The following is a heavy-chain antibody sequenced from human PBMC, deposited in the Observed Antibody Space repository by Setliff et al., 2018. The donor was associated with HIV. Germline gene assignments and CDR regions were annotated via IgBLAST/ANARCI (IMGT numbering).Heavy chain of an antibody. V-gene: IGHV3-66*01. CDR3: ARDPGRYNGMDV. J-gene: IGHJ6*02. D-gene: IGHD1-20*01. CDR1: GFTVSNDY. CDR2: IHSGGST. Sequence: LRLSCAASGFTVSNDYMSWVRQAPGRGLEWVSVIHSGGSTYYADSVKGRFIISRDNSKNTLYLRMNSLRAEDTAVYYCARDPGRYNGMDVWGQGTTVTVSS.